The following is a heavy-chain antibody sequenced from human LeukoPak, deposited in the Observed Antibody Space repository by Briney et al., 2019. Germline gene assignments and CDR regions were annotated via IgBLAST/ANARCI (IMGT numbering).Heavy chain of an antibody. CDR3: ARDREVTAILDY. CDR2: ISSSSSYI. V-gene: IGHV3-11*06. Sequence: GGSLRLSCAASGFTFSDYYMSWIRQAPGKGLEWVSYISSSSSYIYYADSVKGRFTISRDNAKNSLYLQMNSLRAEDTAVYYCARDREVTAILDYWGQGTLVTVSS. J-gene: IGHJ4*02. D-gene: IGHD2-21*02. CDR1: GFTFSDYY.